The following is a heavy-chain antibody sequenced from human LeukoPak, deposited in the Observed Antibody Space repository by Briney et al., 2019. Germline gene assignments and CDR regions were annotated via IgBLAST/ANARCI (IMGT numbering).Heavy chain of an antibody. D-gene: IGHD3-22*01. J-gene: IGHJ3*02. CDR2: ISGDGGST. Sequence: GGSVRLSCAASGFTFLQYAMHWVRQAPGKGLEWVSGISGDGGSTYYADSVRGRFTISRDKRKNFLYLQMNSLRNDETDVYYCSKDIYYDSSGYPRWAFDIWGKGTMVTVSS. CDR3: SKDIYYDSSGYPRWAFDI. CDR1: GFTFLQYA. V-gene: IGHV3-43*02.